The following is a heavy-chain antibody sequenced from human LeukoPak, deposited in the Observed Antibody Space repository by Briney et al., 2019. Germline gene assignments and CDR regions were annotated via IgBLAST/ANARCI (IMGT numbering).Heavy chain of an antibody. CDR3: ARDRRRNYDSSGSLAFDI. V-gene: IGHV4-34*01. D-gene: IGHD3-22*01. Sequence: SETLSLTCAVYGGSFSGYYWSWIRQPPGKGLEWIGEINHSGSTNYNPSLKSRVTISVDTSKNQFSLKLSSVTAADTAVCYCARDRRRNYDSSGSLAFDIWGQGTMVTVSS. CDR1: GGSFSGYY. J-gene: IGHJ3*02. CDR2: INHSGST.